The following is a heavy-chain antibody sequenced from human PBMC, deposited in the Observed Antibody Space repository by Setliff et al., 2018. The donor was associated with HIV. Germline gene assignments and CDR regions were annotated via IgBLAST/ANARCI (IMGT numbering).Heavy chain of an antibody. CDR2: IKSDGSEK. V-gene: IGHV3-7*01. J-gene: IGHJ1*01. Sequence: PGGSLRLSCAASRFSFSTYWMNWVRQAPGKGLEWVANIKSDGSEKYYVDSVKGRFTISRDNAKNSLYLQMNSLRAEDTAVYYCAKDDYFQSWGQGTQVTVSS. CDR1: RFSFSTYW. CDR3: AKDDYFQS.